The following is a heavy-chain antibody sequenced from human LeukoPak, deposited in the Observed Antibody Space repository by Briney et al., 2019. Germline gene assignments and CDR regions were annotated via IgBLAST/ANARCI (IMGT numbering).Heavy chain of an antibody. V-gene: IGHV1-2*02. CDR1: GYTFTGYY. Sequence: ASVKVSCKASGYTFTGYYMHWVRQAPGQGLEWMGWIDPNSGGTNYAQKFQGRVTMTRDTSISTAYMELSRLRSDDTAVYYCAINKDVAAAGHFDYWGQGTLVTVSS. CDR2: IDPNSGGT. CDR3: AINKDVAAAGHFDY. D-gene: IGHD6-13*01. J-gene: IGHJ4*02.